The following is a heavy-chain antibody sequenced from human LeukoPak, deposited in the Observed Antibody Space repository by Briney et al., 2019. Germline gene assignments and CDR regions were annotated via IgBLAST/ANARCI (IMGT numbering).Heavy chain of an antibody. CDR2: INPNSSGT. J-gene: IGHJ4*02. D-gene: IGHD7-27*01. CDR3: SRQGTGDELDY. V-gene: IGHV1-2*02. CDR1: GYTLTGNY. Sequence: ASVKVSCKASGYTLTGNYMHWVRQAPGQGLEWMGWINPNSSGTLYAQRFQVRATMTRDTSITTAYMELRRLRSDVTAVDYCSRQGTGDELDYWGQGTLVTVSS.